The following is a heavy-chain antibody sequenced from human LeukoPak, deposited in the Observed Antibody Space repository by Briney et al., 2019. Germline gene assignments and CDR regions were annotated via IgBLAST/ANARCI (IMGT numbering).Heavy chain of an antibody. Sequence: GGSLRLSCAASGFTFSRYAMSWVRQAPAKGLEWVSAISGSGENTHYADSVKGRFTISRDNSKNTLYLQMNSLGAEDPAVYYRARVPRGYSGYDSDFWGQGTLVTVSS. CDR2: ISGSGENT. CDR3: ARVPRGYSGYDSDF. J-gene: IGHJ4*02. D-gene: IGHD5-12*01. CDR1: GFTFSRYA. V-gene: IGHV3-23*01.